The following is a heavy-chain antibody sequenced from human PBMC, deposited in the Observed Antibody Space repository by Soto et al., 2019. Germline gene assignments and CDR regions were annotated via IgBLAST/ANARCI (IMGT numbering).Heavy chain of an antibody. D-gene: IGHD2-8*02. Sequence: QVQLQQWGAGLLKPSETLSLTCAVYGGSFSGYYWTWIHQPPGTGLEWIGEINHSGSTNYNPSLKGRVTISVDTSKNKFSLKLTSVTAADTAVYYCARDKITGLFDYWGQGTLVTVSS. CDR1: GGSFSGYY. V-gene: IGHV4-34*01. CDR2: INHSGST. J-gene: IGHJ4*02. CDR3: ARDKITGLFDY.